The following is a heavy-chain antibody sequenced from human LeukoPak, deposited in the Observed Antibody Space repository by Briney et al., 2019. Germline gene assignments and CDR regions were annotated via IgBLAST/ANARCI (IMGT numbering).Heavy chain of an antibody. Sequence: GGSLRLSCAASGFTFSYYSMTWVRQAPGKGLEWVSYIDSSSAATYYADSVKGRFIISRDNAKNSLFLQINSLRAEDTAVYYCAGSTVWSGIFQYWGQGTLVTVSS. D-gene: IGHD3-3*01. V-gene: IGHV3-48*01. CDR1: GFTFSYYS. CDR3: AGSTVWSGIFQY. J-gene: IGHJ1*01. CDR2: IDSSSAAT.